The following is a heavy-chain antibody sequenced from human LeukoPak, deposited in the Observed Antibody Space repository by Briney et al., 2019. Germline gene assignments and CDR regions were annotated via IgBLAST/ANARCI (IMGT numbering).Heavy chain of an antibody. CDR1: GYTFTGYY. CDR3: AKDQGSSSGWYSRDGFAL. Sequence: ASVKVPCKASGYTFTGYYMHWVRQAPEQGLEWMGWINPNSGGTNYAQKFQGWVTMTRDTSISTAYMELSRLRSDDTALYYCAKDQGSSSGWYSRDGFALWGRGTMVTVSS. V-gene: IGHV1-2*04. D-gene: IGHD6-19*01. J-gene: IGHJ3*01. CDR2: INPNSGGT.